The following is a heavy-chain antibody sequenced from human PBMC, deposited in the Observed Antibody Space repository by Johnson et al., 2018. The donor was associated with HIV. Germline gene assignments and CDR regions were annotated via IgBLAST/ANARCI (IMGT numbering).Heavy chain of an antibody. D-gene: IGHD6-19*01. CDR1: AFTVSSYA. CDR3: ARPDGAVASDFNAFDI. CDR2: IRYDGSNK. Sequence: QVQLVESGGGVVQPGRSLRLSCAASAFTVSSYAMSWVRQAPGKGLEWVAFIRYDGSNKYYADSVKGRFTISRDNSKNTLYLQMNSLRAEDTALYYCARPDGAVASDFNAFDIWGQGTMVTVSS. J-gene: IGHJ3*02. V-gene: IGHV3-33*08.